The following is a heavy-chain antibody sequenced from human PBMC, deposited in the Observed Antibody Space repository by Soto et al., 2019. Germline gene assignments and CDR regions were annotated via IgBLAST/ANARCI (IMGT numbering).Heavy chain of an antibody. D-gene: IGHD2-15*01. Sequence: ASVKVSCKASGYTFTGYYMHWVRQAPGQGLEWMGWINPNSGGTNYAQKFQGRVTMTRDTSISTAYMELSRLRSDDTAVYYCARVRGPKYCSGGSCYSQDAFDIWGQGTMVTVSS. CDR2: INPNSGGT. J-gene: IGHJ3*02. CDR1: GYTFTGYY. CDR3: ARVRGPKYCSGGSCYSQDAFDI. V-gene: IGHV1-2*02.